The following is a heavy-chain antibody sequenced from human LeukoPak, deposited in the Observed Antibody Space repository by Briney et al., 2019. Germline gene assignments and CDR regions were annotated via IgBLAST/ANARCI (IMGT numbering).Heavy chain of an antibody. CDR3: ARVGGGYCSSTSCYTWDY. Sequence: ASVTVSCKASGYTFTGYYMHWGRQAPGQGLEWMGWINPNSGGTNYAQKFQGRVAMTRDTSISTAYMELSRLRSDDTAVYYCARVGGGYCSSTSCYTWDYWGQGTLVTVSS. CDR2: INPNSGGT. CDR1: GYTFTGYY. J-gene: IGHJ4*02. D-gene: IGHD2-2*02. V-gene: IGHV1-2*02.